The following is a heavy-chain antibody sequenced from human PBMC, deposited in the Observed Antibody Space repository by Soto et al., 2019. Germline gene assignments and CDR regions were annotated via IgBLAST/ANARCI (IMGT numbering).Heavy chain of an antibody. CDR2: ISGYNGNT. CDR3: ARDREYYYDSSGNYYYHYGMDF. D-gene: IGHD3-22*01. V-gene: IGHV1-18*04. Sequence: QVQLVESGAEVKKPGASVKVSCKASGYTFTNYGISWVRQAPGQGLEWMGWISGYNGNTKYAQKFQGRVTMTTDTPTNTAYMDLRSLRSDDTAVYYCARDREYYYDSSGNYYYHYGMDFWDQGTTVTVS. CDR1: GYTFTNYG. J-gene: IGHJ6*02.